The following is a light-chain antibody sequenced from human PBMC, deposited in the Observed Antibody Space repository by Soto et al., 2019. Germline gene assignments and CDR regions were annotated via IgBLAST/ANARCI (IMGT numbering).Light chain of an antibody. V-gene: IGKV3D-7*01. CDR1: QTVSSGD. CDR2: GAS. CDR3: QQDYDLPIT. Sequence: EIVMTQSPATLSLSPGEIATLSCRASQTVSSGDLSWYQQKPGQAPRLLIYGASTRATGIPTRFSGSGSGPDFTLTISSLQPEDFAVYYCQQDYDLPITFGQGTRLEIK. J-gene: IGKJ5*01.